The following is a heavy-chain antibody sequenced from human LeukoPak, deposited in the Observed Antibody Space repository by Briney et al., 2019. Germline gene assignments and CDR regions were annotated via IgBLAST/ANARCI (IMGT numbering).Heavy chain of an antibody. D-gene: IGHD4-17*01. CDR3: ARSDYGDYGVYDY. CDR1: GYTFTGYY. V-gene: IGHV1-18*04. CDR2: ISAYNGNT. J-gene: IGHJ4*02. Sequence: GASVKVSCKASGYTFTGYYMHWVRQAPGQGLEWMGWISAYNGNTNYAQKLQGRVTMTTDTSTSTAYMELRSLRSDGAAVYYCARSDYGDYGVYDYWGQGTLVTVSS.